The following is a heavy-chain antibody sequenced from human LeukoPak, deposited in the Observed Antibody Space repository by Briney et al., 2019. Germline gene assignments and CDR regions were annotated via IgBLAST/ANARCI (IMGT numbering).Heavy chain of an antibody. CDR1: GYTFTGYY. CDR2: INPNSGGT. V-gene: IGHV1-2*02. Sequence: ASVKVSCKASGYTFTGYYMHWVRQAPGQGLEWMGWINPNSGGTNYAQKFQGRVTMTRNTSISTAYMELSSLRSEDTAVYYCARYVRSRTPDYYYYGMDVRGQGTTVTVSS. CDR3: ARYVRSRTPDYYYYGMDV. J-gene: IGHJ6*02. D-gene: IGHD1-14*01.